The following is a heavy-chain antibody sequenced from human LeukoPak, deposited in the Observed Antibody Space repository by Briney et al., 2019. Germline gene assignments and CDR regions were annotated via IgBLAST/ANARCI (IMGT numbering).Heavy chain of an antibody. J-gene: IGHJ4*02. CDR1: GFTFSTYE. V-gene: IGHV3-48*03. Sequence: GGSLRLSCAASGFTFSTYEMNWVRQAPGRGLEWVSYINSGSTIYYADSVKGRFTLSRDNAKNSLFLQMNNLRAEDTAFYYCAKDYGDNPFDYWGQGTLVTVSS. CDR3: AKDYGDNPFDY. CDR2: INSGSTI. D-gene: IGHD4-23*01.